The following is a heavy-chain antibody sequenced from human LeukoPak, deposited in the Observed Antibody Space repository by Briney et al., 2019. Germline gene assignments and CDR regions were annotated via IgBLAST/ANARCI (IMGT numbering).Heavy chain of an antibody. V-gene: IGHV4-34*01. J-gene: IGHJ4*02. CDR3: ARVDAVFDFDY. CDR1: GGSFSGYY. D-gene: IGHD2-2*03. Sequence: PSETLSLTCAVYGGSFSGYYWSWIRQPPGKGLEWIGEINHSGSTNYNPSLKSRVTISVDTSKNQFSLKLSSVTAADTAVYYCARVDAVFDFDYWGQGTLVTVSS. CDR2: INHSGST.